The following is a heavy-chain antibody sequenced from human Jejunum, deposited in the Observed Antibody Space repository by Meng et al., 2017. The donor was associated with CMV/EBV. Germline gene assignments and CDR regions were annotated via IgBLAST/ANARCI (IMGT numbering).Heavy chain of an antibody. Sequence: SGFTFSDYYMDWVRQAPGKGLEWVGRIRDRGNSYTTTYAASVAGRFTVSRDDSENSLYLQMTSLKTEDTAVYYCARFDTSRFDALDVWGQGTLVTVSS. CDR3: ARFDTSRFDALDV. D-gene: IGHD6-13*01. J-gene: IGHJ3*01. CDR1: GFTFSDYY. V-gene: IGHV3-72*01. CDR2: IRDRGNSYTT.